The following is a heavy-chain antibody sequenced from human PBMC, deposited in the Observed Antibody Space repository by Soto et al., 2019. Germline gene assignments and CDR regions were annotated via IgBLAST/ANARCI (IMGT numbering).Heavy chain of an antibody. CDR1: GFTFSSYS. CDR3: ARVGRGVYGMDG. D-gene: IGHD2-8*01. V-gene: IGHV3-48*02. J-gene: IGHJ6*01. Sequence: EVQLVESGGGLVQPGGSLRLSCAASGFTFSSYSINWVRQAPGKGLEWFSYITRDSSTISYADPVKGRFTVSRDNAKNSPYLQMTSLRDEDTAVYYCARVGRGVYGMDGWGQGTSVTVSS. CDR2: ITRDSSTI.